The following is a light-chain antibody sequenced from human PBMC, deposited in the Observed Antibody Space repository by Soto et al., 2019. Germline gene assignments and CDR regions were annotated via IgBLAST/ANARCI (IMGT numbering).Light chain of an antibody. CDR3: ATWDDSLNGPDVI. CDR2: SNN. Sequence: QSVLTQPPSASGTPGQRVSISCSGSNSNIESDTVNWYQQVPGTAPKLLISSNNQRPSGVPDRFSGSKSDTSASLTISGLQSEDEADYYCATWDDSLNGPDVIFGGGTKVTVL. J-gene: IGLJ2*01. CDR1: NSNIESDT. V-gene: IGLV1-44*01.